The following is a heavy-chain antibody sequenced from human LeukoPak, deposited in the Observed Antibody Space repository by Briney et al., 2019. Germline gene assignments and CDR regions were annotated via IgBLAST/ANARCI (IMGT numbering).Heavy chain of an antibody. D-gene: IGHD3-10*01. CDR3: VHAYYGGPRSYWFAA. CDR1: GFSLSTGPVA. CDR2: NYSHDDK. Sequence: SGPTLLNPTHTLTLTGSFSGFSLSTGPVAVGWIRQPSVKALERLALNYSHDDKSSSPSLESKLTIPKAPSKNQALFTMTLMDPLDTATYYCVHAYYGGPRSYWFAAWGQGTLVIVSS. V-gene: IGHV2-5*01. J-gene: IGHJ5*02.